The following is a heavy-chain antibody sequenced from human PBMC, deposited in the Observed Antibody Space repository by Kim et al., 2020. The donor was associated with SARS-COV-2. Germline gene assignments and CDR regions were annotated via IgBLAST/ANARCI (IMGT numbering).Heavy chain of an antibody. J-gene: IGHJ4*02. V-gene: IGHV4-34*01. D-gene: IGHD3-3*01. CDR3: ARGRQLRFLGCHAVDN. Sequence: SETLSLTCAVYGGSFSGYYWSWIRQPPGKGLQWIGEIIHSGSTNYNPSLKSRVTISVDTSKNQFSLRLSSVTAADTAVYYCARGRQLRFLGCHAVDNWGQGTLVTVYS. CDR2: IIHSGST. CDR1: GGSFSGYY.